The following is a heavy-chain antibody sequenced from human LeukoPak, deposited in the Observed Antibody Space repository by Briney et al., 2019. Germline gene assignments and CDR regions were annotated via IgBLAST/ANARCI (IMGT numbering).Heavy chain of an antibody. CDR3: AKDLRWDHPGFDP. J-gene: IGHJ5*02. CDR1: GYIFTSYY. CDR2: INPGGGST. Sequence: ASVKVSCKASGYIFTSYYMHWVRQAPGQGLEWMGIINPGGGSTSYAQKFQDRVTMTRDTFTSTVYMELSSLRSDDTAVYYCAKDLRWDHPGFDPWGQGTLVIVSS. V-gene: IGHV1-46*01. D-gene: IGHD4-23*01.